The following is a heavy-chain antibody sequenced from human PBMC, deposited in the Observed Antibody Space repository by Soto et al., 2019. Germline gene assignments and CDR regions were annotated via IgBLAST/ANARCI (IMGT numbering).Heavy chain of an antibody. V-gene: IGHV5-10-1*01. CDR3: ARPTNRGKYYYGMDV. CDR1: GYSFTTYW. J-gene: IGHJ6*02. Sequence: PGESLKISCQASGYSFTTYWISWVRQMPGKGLECMGRIDPTDSYIDYGPSFEGHVTMSVDRSINTAYLEWSSLKASDSAMYYCARPTNRGKYYYGMDVWGQGTTVTVSS. CDR2: IDPTDSYI. D-gene: IGHD2-8*01.